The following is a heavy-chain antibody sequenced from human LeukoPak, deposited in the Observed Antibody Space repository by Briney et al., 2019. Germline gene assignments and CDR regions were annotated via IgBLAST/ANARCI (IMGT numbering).Heavy chain of an antibody. Sequence: GGSLRLSCAASGFTFRSYDMHWVRQAPGQGLQWVAVISYDGSNKYHTDSVKGRFTISRDNSKSTLYLQMNSLRAEDTAVYYCAKDSEIAAAGSYWYFDLWGRGTLVTVSS. CDR2: ISYDGSNK. CDR3: AKDSEIAAAGSYWYFDL. CDR1: GFTFRSYD. V-gene: IGHV3-30*18. D-gene: IGHD6-13*01. J-gene: IGHJ2*01.